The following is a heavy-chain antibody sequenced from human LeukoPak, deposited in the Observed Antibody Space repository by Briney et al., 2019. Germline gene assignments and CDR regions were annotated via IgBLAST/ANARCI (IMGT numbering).Heavy chain of an antibody. D-gene: IGHD2-2*01. J-gene: IGHJ6*03. Sequence: GESLKISCKGSGYSFTSYWIGWVRQMPGKGLEWMGIIYPGDSDTRYSPSFQGQVTISADKSISTAYLQWSSLKASDTAMYYCARVGMGYCSSTSCPRLYYYYYMDVSGKGTTVTVSS. V-gene: IGHV5-51*01. CDR2: IYPGDSDT. CDR3: ARVGMGYCSSTSCPRLYYYYYMDV. CDR1: GYSFTSYW.